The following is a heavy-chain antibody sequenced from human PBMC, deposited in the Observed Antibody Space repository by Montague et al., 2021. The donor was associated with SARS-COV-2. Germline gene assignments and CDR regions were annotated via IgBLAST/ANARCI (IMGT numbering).Heavy chain of an antibody. CDR1: GFTFSSYD. CDR2: ISYDGSNK. V-gene: IGHV3-30*18. J-gene: IGHJ4*02. D-gene: IGHD1-26*01. CDR3: AKDVGLRNFFDY. Sequence: SLRLSCAASGFTFSSYDMHWVRQAPGKGLEWVAVISYDGSNKYYADSVKGRFIISRDNSKNTLYLQMNSLRAEDTAVYYCAKDVGLRNFFDYWGQGTLVTVSS.